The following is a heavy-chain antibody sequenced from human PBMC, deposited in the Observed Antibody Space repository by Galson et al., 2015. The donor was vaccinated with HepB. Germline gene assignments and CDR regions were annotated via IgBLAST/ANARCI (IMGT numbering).Heavy chain of an antibody. J-gene: IGHJ6*03. CDR2: ISAYNGKT. Sequence: SVKVSCKASGYTFTSYGISWVRQAPGQGLEWMGWISAYNGKTNYAQKLQGRVTMTTDTSTSTAYMELRSLRSDDTALYYCARDASDFWSGYYSYYYMDVWGKGTTVTVSS. CDR3: ARDASDFWSGYYSYYYMDV. D-gene: IGHD3-3*01. V-gene: IGHV1-18*01. CDR1: GYTFTSYG.